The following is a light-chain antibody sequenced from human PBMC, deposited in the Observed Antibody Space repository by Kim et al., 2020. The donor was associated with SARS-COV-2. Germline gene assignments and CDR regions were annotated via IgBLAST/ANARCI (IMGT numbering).Light chain of an antibody. V-gene: IGLV10-54*04. CDR2: RNN. CDR1: SNNIGDQG. CDR3: SAWDDSLKAWV. J-gene: IGLJ3*02. Sequence: QAGLTQPPSVSQGLRQTATLTCTGNSNNIGDQGVAWLQQHQGHPPKLLSYRNNKRPSGIAERFSASRSGNAAFLTITGLQPEDEADYYCSAWDDSLKAWVFGRGTQLTVL.